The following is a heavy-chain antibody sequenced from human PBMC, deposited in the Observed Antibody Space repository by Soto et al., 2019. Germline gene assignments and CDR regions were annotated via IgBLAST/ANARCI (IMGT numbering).Heavy chain of an antibody. J-gene: IGHJ4*02. CDR1: GFTVSSNY. CDR3: VRDDYSGYTYLPLDY. V-gene: IGHV3-53*01. D-gene: IGHD5-12*01. Sequence: GGSLRLSCAASGFTVSSNYMSWVRQAPGKGLEWVSVIYSGGSTSYADSVKGRFTTSRDNAKNTLYLQMNSLRAEDTAVYYCVRDDYSGYTYLPLDYWGQGTLVTVSS. CDR2: IYSGGST.